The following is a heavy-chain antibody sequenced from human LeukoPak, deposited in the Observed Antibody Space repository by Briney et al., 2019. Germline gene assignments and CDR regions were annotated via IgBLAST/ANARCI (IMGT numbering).Heavy chain of an antibody. D-gene: IGHD3-22*01. V-gene: IGHV3-30*02. CDR1: GFTFGDYA. CDR3: AKDATVIALGEGWFDP. Sequence: GGSLRLSCIASGFTFGDYAMSWVRQAPGKGLEWVAFIRYDGSNKYYSDSVKGRFTISRDNSKNTLYLQMNSLRADDTAVYYCAKDATVIALGEGWFDPWGQGTLVTVSS. CDR2: IRYDGSNK. J-gene: IGHJ5*02.